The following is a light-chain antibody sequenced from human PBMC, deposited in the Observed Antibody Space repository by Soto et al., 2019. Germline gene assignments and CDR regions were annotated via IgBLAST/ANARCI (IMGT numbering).Light chain of an antibody. J-gene: IGLJ1*01. V-gene: IGLV1-40*01. CDR1: SSNIGAGYD. CDR2: GNS. Sequence: QSVLTQPPSVSGAPGQRVTISCTGSSSNIGAGYDVHWYQQLPGTAPKLLIYGNSNRPSGVPDRFPGSKSGTSAPLAITGLQAEDEADYYCQSYDSSLSGYVFGTGTKVTVL. CDR3: QSYDSSLSGYV.